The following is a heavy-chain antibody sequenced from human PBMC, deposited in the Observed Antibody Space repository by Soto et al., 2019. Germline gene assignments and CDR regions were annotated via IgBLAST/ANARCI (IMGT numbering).Heavy chain of an antibody. D-gene: IGHD1-7*01. Sequence: GDALRLAISASGFPFSSYSMNWVRPAPGKGLEWVSSISSSSSYIYYADSVKGRFTISRDNAKNSLYLQMNSLRAEDTAVYYCARDQEPLELRIYYYYGMDVWGQGTTVNVS. CDR1: GFPFSSYS. CDR2: ISSSSSYI. CDR3: ARDQEPLELRIYYYYGMDV. J-gene: IGHJ6*02. V-gene: IGHV3-21*01.